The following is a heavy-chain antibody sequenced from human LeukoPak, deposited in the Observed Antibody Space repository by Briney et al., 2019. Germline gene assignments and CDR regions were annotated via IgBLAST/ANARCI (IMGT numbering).Heavy chain of an antibody. CDR3: ARDLSAGFPLY. D-gene: IGHD1-26*01. Sequence: GGSLRLSCAASGFTFDDYGMSWVRQAPGKGLEWVSGINWNGGTTGYADSVKGRFTISRDNAKNSLYLQMNSLRAEDTALYYCARDLSAGFPLYRGQGTLVTVSS. CDR2: INWNGGTT. V-gene: IGHV3-20*04. J-gene: IGHJ4*02. CDR1: GFTFDDYG.